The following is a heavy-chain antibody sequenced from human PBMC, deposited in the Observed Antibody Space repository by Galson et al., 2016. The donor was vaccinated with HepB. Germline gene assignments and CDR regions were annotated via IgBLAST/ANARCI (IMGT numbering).Heavy chain of an antibody. V-gene: IGHV2-5*02. CDR1: GFSLYNSGVG. CDR3: AHSFDSSDYFYECHASYDY. Sequence: PALVKPTQTLTLTCTFSGFSLYNSGVGVAWIRQPPGKALEWLALIYWDDDKHYRPSLKSRLSITKDSSKNQVVLTMTNVEPVDTATDYWAHSFDSSDYFYECHASYDYWGQGTLVTVSS. CDR2: IYWDDDK. J-gene: IGHJ4*02. D-gene: IGHD3-22*01.